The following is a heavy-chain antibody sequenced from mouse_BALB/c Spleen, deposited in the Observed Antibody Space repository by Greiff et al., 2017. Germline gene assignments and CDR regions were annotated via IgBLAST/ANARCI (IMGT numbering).Heavy chain of an antibody. CDR3: AREEGGSGYVGY. J-gene: IGHJ2*01. CDR1: GFSLTSYG. D-gene: IGHD3-1*01. CDR2: IWAGGST. V-gene: IGHV2-9*02. Sequence: VKLVESGPGLVAPSQSLSISCTVSGFSLTSYGVHWVRQPPGKGLEWLGVIWAGGSTNYNSALMSRLSISKDNSKSQVFLKMNSLQTDDTAMYYCAREEGGSGYVGYWGQGTTLTVSS.